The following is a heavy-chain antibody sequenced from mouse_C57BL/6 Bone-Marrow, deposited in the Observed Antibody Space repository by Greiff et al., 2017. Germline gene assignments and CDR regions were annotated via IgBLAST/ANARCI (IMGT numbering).Heavy chain of an antibody. Sequence: EVTLVESGGGLVKPGGSLKLSCAASGFTFSSYAMSWVRQTPEKRLEWVATISDGGSYTYYPHNVKGRFPISRDNAKNNMYMQMSHLKAEDTAVYYCARVSDGYLFAYWGQGTLVTVSA. D-gene: IGHD2-3*01. V-gene: IGHV5-4*03. J-gene: IGHJ3*01. CDR1: GFTFSSYA. CDR3: ARVSDGYLFAY. CDR2: ISDGGSYT.